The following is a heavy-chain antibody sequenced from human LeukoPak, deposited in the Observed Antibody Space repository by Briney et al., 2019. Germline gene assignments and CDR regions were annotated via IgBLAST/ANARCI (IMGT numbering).Heavy chain of an antibody. Sequence: SVKVSCKASGGTFSSYAISWVRQAPGQGLEWMGGIIPIFGTANYAQKFQGRVTITTDESTSTAYMELSSLRSEDTAVYYCARDRGDLDSSGYYGWFDPWGQGTLVTVSS. V-gene: IGHV1-69*05. CDR1: GGTFSSYA. J-gene: IGHJ5*02. CDR2: IIPIFGTA. CDR3: ARDRGDLDSSGYYGWFDP. D-gene: IGHD3-22*01.